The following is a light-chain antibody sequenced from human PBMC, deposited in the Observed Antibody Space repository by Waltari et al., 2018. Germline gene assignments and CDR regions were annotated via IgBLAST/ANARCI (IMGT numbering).Light chain of an antibody. CDR2: EVY. Sequence: QTVVTQEPSLSVSPGGTVTLTCALSSGSLSSTSYASWYQQSPGQTQRTSVYEVYIRVSGVPNRCSGYVLGNKAVLIITGAQAEDESTYYCLLYMGSGIWVFGGGTKLTVL. V-gene: IGLV8-61*01. CDR1: SGSLSSTSY. J-gene: IGLJ3*02. CDR3: LLYMGSGIWV.